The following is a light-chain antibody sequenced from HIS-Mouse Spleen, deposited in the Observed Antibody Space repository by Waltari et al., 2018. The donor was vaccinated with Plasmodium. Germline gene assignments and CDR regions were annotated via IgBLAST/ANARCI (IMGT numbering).Light chain of an antibody. Sequence: IQITQSPSSLSASLGDRLPITCRASQGISNYLAWYQQKPGKVPKLLIYAASTLQSGVPSRFSGSGSGTDFTLTISSLQPEDVATYYCQKYNSAPWTFGQGTKVEIK. V-gene: IGKV1-27*01. J-gene: IGKJ1*01. CDR2: AAS. CDR3: QKYNSAPWT. CDR1: QGISNY.